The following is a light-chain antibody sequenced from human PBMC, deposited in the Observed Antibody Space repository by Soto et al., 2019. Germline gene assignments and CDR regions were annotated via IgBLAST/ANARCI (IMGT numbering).Light chain of an antibody. CDR3: GSYTSSSTAV. J-gene: IGLJ7*01. CDR1: SSDVGGYNY. Sequence: QSVLTQPASVSGSPGQSITISCTGTSSDVGGYNYVSWYQQYPGKAPKLMIYDVTNRPSGVSNRFSGSKSGNTASLTISGLQAEDEADYYCGSYTSSSTAVFGGGTKLTVL. CDR2: DVT. V-gene: IGLV2-14*01.